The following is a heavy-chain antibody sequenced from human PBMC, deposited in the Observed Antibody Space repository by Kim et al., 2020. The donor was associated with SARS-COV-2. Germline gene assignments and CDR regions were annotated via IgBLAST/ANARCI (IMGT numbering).Heavy chain of an antibody. CDR1: GFTFSSYA. CDR3: ARVKYYDFWSGYYSYYYG. J-gene: IGHJ6*01. Sequence: LSLTCAASGFTFSSYAMHWVRQAPGKGLEWVAVISYDGSNKYYADSVKGRFTISRDNSKNTLYLQMNSLRAEDTAVYYCARVKYYDFWSGYYSYYYG. V-gene: IGHV3-30-3*01. D-gene: IGHD3-3*01. CDR2: ISYDGSNK.